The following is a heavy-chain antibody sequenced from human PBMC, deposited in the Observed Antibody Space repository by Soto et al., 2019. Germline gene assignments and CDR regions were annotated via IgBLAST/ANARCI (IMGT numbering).Heavy chain of an antibody. V-gene: IGHV3-9*01. CDR1: GFTFEVYA. CDR3: AKDVRGIGVGWLDP. D-gene: IGHD1-26*01. J-gene: IGHJ5*02. CDR2: ISWNRGTI. Sequence: EVQLVESGGGWVQPGRSLRLSWEAPGFTFEVYAMTWVRQVQGKGMEWVPSISWNRGTIAYADSVKGGFTISRDNAKNSLYLQMNSLRAEDTALYYCAKDVRGIGVGWLDPWGQGTLVTVSS.